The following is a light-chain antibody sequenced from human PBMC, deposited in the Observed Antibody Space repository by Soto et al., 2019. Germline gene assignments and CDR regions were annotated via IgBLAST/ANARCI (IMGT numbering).Light chain of an antibody. CDR2: EGS. CDR1: SSDVGNYNL. Sequence: QSVLTQPASVSGSPGQSITISCTGTSSDVGNYNLVSWYQQHPGKAPKLMIYEGSKRPSGVSNRFSGSKSGNTAFLTISGLQAEDEADYYCCSYAGSSIHVVFGGGTKLTVL. CDR3: CSYAGSSIHVV. J-gene: IGLJ2*01. V-gene: IGLV2-23*01.